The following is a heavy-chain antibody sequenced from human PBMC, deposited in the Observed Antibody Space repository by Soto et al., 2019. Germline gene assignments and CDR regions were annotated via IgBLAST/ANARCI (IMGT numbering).Heavy chain of an antibody. CDR2: IYYSGST. CDR3: ARDTLYAGILTCYPRRRYYGMDV. J-gene: IGHJ6*02. Sequence: SETLSLTCTVSGGSISGGDYYWSWIRQPPGKGLEWIGYIYYSGSTYYNPSLKSRVTISVDTSKNQFSLKLSSVTAADTAVYYCARDTLYAGILTCYPRRRYYGMDVWGQGTTVNVSS. V-gene: IGHV4-30-4*01. CDR1: GGSISGGDYY. D-gene: IGHD3-9*01.